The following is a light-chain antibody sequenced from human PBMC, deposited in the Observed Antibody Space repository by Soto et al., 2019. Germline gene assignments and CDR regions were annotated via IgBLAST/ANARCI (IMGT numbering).Light chain of an antibody. V-gene: IGKV3-20*01. CDR2: GAS. CDR1: QSVSSTY. J-gene: IGKJ3*01. CDR3: QQYGSSPLFT. Sequence: EIVLTQSPGTLSLSPGERGTLSCRASQSVSSTYLAWYQQKPGQAPRLLIYGASSRATGVPDRFSGSGSGTDFTLTISRLEPEDFAVYYCQQYGSSPLFTFGPGTKVDI.